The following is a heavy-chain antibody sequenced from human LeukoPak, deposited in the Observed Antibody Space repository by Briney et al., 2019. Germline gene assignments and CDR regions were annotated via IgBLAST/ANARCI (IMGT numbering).Heavy chain of an antibody. CDR3: ARLSRNTAMAIDY. CDR2: IYYSGST. V-gene: IGHV4-61*01. Sequence: SETLSLTCTVSGYSISSGYYWGWIRQPPGKGLEWIGYIYYSGSTNYNPSLKSRVTISVDTSKNQFSLKLSSVTAADTAVYYCARLSRNTAMAIDYWGQGTLVTVSS. D-gene: IGHD5-18*01. CDR1: GYSISSGYY. J-gene: IGHJ4*02.